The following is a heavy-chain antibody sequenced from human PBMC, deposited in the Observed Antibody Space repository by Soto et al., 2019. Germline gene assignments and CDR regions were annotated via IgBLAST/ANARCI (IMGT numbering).Heavy chain of an antibody. J-gene: IGHJ4*02. CDR3: AKVWYSTRVFDY. D-gene: IGHD6-13*01. CDR2: ISDSGGTT. Sequence: GGSLRLSCAASGFTFRSYAMSWVRQAPGKGLEWVSFISDSGGTTYYADSVKGRFTISRDNSKNTLYLQMNSLRAEDTAVYYCAKVWYSTRVFDYWGQGALVNVSS. V-gene: IGHV3-23*01. CDR1: GFTFRSYA.